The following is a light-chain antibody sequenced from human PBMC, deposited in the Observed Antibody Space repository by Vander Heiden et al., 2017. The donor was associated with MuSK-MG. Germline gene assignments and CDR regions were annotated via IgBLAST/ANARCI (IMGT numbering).Light chain of an antibody. CDR3: QQQSDWPVT. Sequence: EIVMTQSPATLSVSPGERATLSCRASQSVSSSLVWYQQKPGQAPRLLIYDASTRATGIPARFSGSGSETEFTLTISSLQSEDFAVYYCQQQSDWPVTFGQGTKVEIK. CDR1: QSVSSS. CDR2: DAS. V-gene: IGKV3-15*01. J-gene: IGKJ1*01.